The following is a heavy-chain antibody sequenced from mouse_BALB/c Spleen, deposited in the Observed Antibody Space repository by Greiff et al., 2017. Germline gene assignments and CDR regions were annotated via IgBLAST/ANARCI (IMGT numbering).Heavy chain of an antibody. CDR2: IDPENGNT. Sequence: VQLQQSGAELVRPGALVKLSCKASGFNIKDYYMHWVKQRPEQGLEWIGWIDPENGNTIYDPKFQGKASITADTSSNTAYLQLSSLTSEDTAVYYCVRHGDYCDYWGQGTTLTVSS. CDR3: VRHGDYCDY. CDR1: GFNIKDYY. J-gene: IGHJ2*01. V-gene: IGHV14-1*02.